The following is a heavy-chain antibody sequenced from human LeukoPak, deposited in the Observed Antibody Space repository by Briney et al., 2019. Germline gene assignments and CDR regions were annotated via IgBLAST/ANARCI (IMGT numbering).Heavy chain of an antibody. V-gene: IGHV3-30*18. CDR3: AKTSSGWYDAFDI. CDR1: GFTFSSYG. D-gene: IGHD6-19*01. Sequence: GGSLRLSCAASGFTFSSYGMHWVRQAPGKGLEWVAVISYDGSNKYYADSVKGRFTISRDNSKNTLYLQMNSLRAEDTAVYYCAKTSSGWYDAFDIWGQGTMVTVSS. CDR2: ISYDGSNK. J-gene: IGHJ3*02.